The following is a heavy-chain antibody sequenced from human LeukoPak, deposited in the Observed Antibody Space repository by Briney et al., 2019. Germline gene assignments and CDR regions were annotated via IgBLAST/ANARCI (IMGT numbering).Heavy chain of an antibody. J-gene: IGHJ4*02. Sequence: SETLSLTCAVSGGSISSYYRSWIRQPPGRGLEWIGYIYYSGSTNYNPSLKSRVTISVDTSKNQFSLKLSSVTAADTAVYYCARIGGYDSSGYLLDYWGQGTLVTVSS. V-gene: IGHV4-59*01. CDR3: ARIGGYDSSGYLLDY. CDR1: GGSISSYY. D-gene: IGHD3-22*01. CDR2: IYYSGST.